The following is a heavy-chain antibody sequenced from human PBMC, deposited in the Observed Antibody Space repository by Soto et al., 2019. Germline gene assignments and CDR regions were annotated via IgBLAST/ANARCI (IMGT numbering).Heavy chain of an antibody. CDR2: FDPEDGET. Sequence: SSLQVSCKVSGYTLTELSMHWVRQAPGKGLEWMGGFDPEDGETIYAQKFQGRVTMTEDTSTDTAYMELSSLRSEDTAVYYCATCPGYRYAHDDSGQAPLVTVAS. CDR3: ATCPGYRYAHDD. D-gene: IGHD5-18*01. J-gene: IGHJ4*02. V-gene: IGHV1-24*01. CDR1: GYTLTELS.